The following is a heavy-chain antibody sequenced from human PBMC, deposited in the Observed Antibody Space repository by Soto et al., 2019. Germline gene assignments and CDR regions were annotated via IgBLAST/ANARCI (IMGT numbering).Heavy chain of an antibody. V-gene: IGHV2-70*13. CDR3: ARSIRGPRKFNGMDV. D-gene: IGHD1-20*01. J-gene: IGHJ6*02. Sequence: SGPTLMNPTETLTLTFTSSGCSITRAGMAVSWIRQPPGRALEWLALIERDDDDKYYSTSLKTRLTISKDTRKNQVVLTMANMDPADKATYYCARSIRGPRKFNGMDVWGQGT. CDR1: GCSITRAGMA. CDR2: IERDDDDK.